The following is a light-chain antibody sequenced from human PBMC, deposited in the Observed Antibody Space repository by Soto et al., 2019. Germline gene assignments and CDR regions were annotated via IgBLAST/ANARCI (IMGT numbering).Light chain of an antibody. CDR1: QSLNIW. CDR3: QQRSNWPIT. V-gene: IGKV1-5*03. J-gene: IGKJ5*01. CDR2: QAS. Sequence: DTQMTQSPSTLSASVGDRVTITCRASQSLNIWLAWYQQKPGRAPKLLIYQASTLASGVPSRFSGSGSGSEFTLTISSLQPDDFAVYYCQQRSNWPITLGQGTRLEIK.